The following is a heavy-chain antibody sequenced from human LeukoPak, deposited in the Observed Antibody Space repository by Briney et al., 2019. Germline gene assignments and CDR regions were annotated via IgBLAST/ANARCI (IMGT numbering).Heavy chain of an antibody. D-gene: IGHD3-10*01. V-gene: IGHV3-21*01. J-gene: IGHJ4*02. CDR1: GFTFSSYS. CDR3: ARDRGFGELLINY. CDR2: ISSSSSYI. Sequence: GGSLRLSCAASGFTFSSYSMNWVRQAPGKGLEWVSSISSSSSYIYYADSVKGRFTISRDNAKNSLYLQMNSLRAEDTAVYYCARDRGFGELLINYWGQGTLVTVSS.